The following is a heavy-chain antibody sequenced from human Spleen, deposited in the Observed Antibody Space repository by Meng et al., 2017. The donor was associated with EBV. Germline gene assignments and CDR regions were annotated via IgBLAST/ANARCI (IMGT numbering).Heavy chain of an antibody. V-gene: IGHV4-39*01. J-gene: IGHJ4*02. CDR3: ARVELPAAIGHFGY. D-gene: IGHD2-2*01. CDR2: IYYNGSP. CDR1: GGSISSSSYY. Sequence: QLHLQESSPGLVKPSATLSLTSTVSGGSISSSSYYWGWIRQPPGKGLEWIGSIYYNGSPFYNPSLKSRVSISVDTSKNQFSLKLSSVTAADTAVFYCARVELPAAIGHFGYWGQGTLVTVSS.